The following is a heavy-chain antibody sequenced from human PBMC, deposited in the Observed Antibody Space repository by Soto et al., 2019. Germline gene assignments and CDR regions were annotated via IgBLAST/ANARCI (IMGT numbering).Heavy chain of an antibody. Sequence: EVQLVESGGGLVQPGGSLRLSCAASRFSFSSYEMNWVRQAPGKGLEWISYINYSGTTIYYADSVKGRFTISRDNAKNSLFLEMNGLRVEDTAVYYCARDRWIPDVWGQGTAVTASS. D-gene: IGHD5-18*01. CDR1: RFSFSSYE. V-gene: IGHV3-48*03. CDR3: ARDRWIPDV. CDR2: INYSGTTI. J-gene: IGHJ6*02.